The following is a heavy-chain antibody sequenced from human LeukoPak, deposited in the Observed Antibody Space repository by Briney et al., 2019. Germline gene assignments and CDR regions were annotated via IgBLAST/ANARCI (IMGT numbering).Heavy chain of an antibody. CDR3: ARIAVAGQHWYFDL. CDR2: IYYSGST. V-gene: IGHV4-30-4*08. D-gene: IGHD6-19*01. CDR1: GGSISSGDYY. Sequence: PSETLSLTCTVSGGSISSGDYYWSWIRQPPGKGLEWIGYIYYSGSTYYNPSLKSRVTISVDTSKNQFSLKLSSVTAADTAVYYCARIAVAGQHWYFDLWGRGTLVTVSS. J-gene: IGHJ2*01.